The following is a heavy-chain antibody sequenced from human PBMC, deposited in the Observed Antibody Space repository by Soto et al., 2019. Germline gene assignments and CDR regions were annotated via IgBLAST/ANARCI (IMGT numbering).Heavy chain of an antibody. CDR1: GYTFTSYA. J-gene: IGHJ4*02. CDR2: INAGNGNT. CDR3: ARCSGSYRSFDY. V-gene: IGHV1-3*01. Sequence: GASVKVSCKASGYTFTSYAMHWVRQAPGQRLEWKGWINAGNGNTKYSQKFQGRVTITRDTSASTAYMEPSSLRSEDTAVYYCARCSGSYRSFDYWGQGTLVTVSS. D-gene: IGHD1-26*01.